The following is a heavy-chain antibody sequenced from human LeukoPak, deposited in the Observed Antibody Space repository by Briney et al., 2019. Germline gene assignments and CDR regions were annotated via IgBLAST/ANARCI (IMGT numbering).Heavy chain of an antibody. Sequence: GASVRVSCKASGYTFTGYYMHWVRQAPGQGLEWMGRINPNSGGTNYAQKFQGRVTMTRDTSISTAYMELSRLRSDDTAVYYCARNPVGELWFGEPNNFDYWGQGTLVTVSS. J-gene: IGHJ4*02. CDR2: INPNSGGT. V-gene: IGHV1-2*06. CDR3: ARNPVGELWFGEPNNFDY. D-gene: IGHD3-10*01. CDR1: GYTFTGYY.